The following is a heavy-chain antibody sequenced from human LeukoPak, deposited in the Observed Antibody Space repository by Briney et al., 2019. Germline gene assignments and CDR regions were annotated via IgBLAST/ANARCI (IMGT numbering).Heavy chain of an antibody. CDR1: GGSLTSYY. V-gene: IGHV4-59*08. CDR3: ALQQSDVRSAYYSVGYYYMDV. J-gene: IGHJ6*03. Sequence: SGTLSLTCTVSGGSLTSYYWAWLRQSPGKGPEWIAYINDSGSTRSNPSLKSRVSISVNKAKNQFYLELTSLTAASTAVYYCALQQSDVRSAYYSVGYYYMDVRGEGTTVTVSS. CDR2: INDSGST. D-gene: IGHD3-3*01.